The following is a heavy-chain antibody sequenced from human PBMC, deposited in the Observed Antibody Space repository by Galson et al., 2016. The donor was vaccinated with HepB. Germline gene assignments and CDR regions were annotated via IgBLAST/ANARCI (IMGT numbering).Heavy chain of an antibody. CDR3: ARCSSETTTYNWFDP. CDR2: ISAYNGNT. CDR1: GYTFTSHG. V-gene: IGHV1-18*01. Sequence: SVKVSCKASGYTFTSHGISWVRQAPGQGLEWMGWISAYNGNTNYAQKLQGRVTMTTDTSTSTAYIELRSLRSDGTAVYYFARCSSETTTYNWFDPWGQGTLVTVSS. J-gene: IGHJ5*02. D-gene: IGHD2-2*01.